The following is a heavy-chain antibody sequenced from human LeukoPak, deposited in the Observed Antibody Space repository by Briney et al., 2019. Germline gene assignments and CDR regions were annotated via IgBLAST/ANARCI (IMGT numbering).Heavy chain of an antibody. J-gene: IGHJ4*02. CDR3: ARAPDALCSSTSC. D-gene: IGHD2-2*01. CDR1: GFTFSGSN. Sequence: GGSLRLSCAASGFTFSGSNMHWVRQASGKGLEWIGRISNKANSYATAYAASVKGRFTISRDDSKNAAYLQMNSLKTEDAGVYYCARAPDALCSSTSCWGQGTLVTVTS. CDR2: ISNKANSYAT. V-gene: IGHV3-73*01.